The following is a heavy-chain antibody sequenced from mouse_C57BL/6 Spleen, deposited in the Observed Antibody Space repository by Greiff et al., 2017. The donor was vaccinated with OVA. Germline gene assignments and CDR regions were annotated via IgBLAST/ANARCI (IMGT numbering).Heavy chain of an antibody. D-gene: IGHD2-3*01. CDR2: IYPGSGNT. J-gene: IGHJ1*03. V-gene: IGHV1-76*01. CDR3: AREDDGYYLGYFDV. Sequence: QVQLQQSGAELVRPGASVKLSCKASGYTFTDYYINWVKQRPGQGLEWIARIYPGSGNTYYNEKFKGKATLTAEKSSSTAYMQLSSLTSEDSAVYFCAREDDGYYLGYFDVWGTGTTVTVSS. CDR1: GYTFTDYY.